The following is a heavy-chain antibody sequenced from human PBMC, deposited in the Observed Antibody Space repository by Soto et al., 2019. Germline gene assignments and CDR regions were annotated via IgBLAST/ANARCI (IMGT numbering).Heavy chain of an antibody. V-gene: IGHV3-74*01. CDR1: GGSISSGYYW. D-gene: IGHD2-2*01. CDR2: ISDDGART. CDR3: TRGPRPSSIGTGAV. Sequence: ETLSLTCTVSGGSISSGYYWMHWVRQVPGKGLEWVSRISDDGARTDYADSVRGRFTISRDNANNALYLQMNALRGEDTAVYFCTRGPRPSSIGTGAVWGRGALVTVSS. J-gene: IGHJ4*02.